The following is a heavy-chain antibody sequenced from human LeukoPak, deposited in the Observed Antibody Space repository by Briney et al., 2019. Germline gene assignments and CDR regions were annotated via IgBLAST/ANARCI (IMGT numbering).Heavy chain of an antibody. CDR3: ALYSGYVWALSDP. V-gene: IGHV3-48*01. D-gene: IGHD5-12*01. CDR2: ISSSSSTI. J-gene: IGHJ5*02. Sequence: PSGGSLRLSCAASGFTFSSYSMNWVRQAPGKGLEWVSYISSSSSTIYYADSVKGRFTISRDNAKNSLYLQMNSLRAEDTAVYYCALYSGYVWALSDPWGQGTLVTVSS. CDR1: GFTFSSYS.